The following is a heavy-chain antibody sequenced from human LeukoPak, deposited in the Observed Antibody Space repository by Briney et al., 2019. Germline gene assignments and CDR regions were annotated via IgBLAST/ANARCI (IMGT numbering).Heavy chain of an antibody. CDR3: ARDGYGSGSYGWFDP. D-gene: IGHD3-10*01. J-gene: IGHJ5*02. Sequence: SETLSLTCSVSGASITSSYWSWIRQTPGRGLEWIGNIYSGSTNYNPSFESRVTVSLDTSKNQFSLRLTSVTAADTALYYCARDGYGSGSYGWFDPWGQGTLVTVSS. CDR1: GASITSSY. CDR2: IYSGST. V-gene: IGHV4-59*01.